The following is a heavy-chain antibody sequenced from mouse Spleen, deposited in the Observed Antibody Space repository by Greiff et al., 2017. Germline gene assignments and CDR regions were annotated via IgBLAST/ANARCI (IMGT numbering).Heavy chain of an antibody. J-gene: IGHJ1*01. V-gene: IGHV14-4*01. Sequence: EVKLMESGAELVRPGASVKLSCTASGFNIKDDYMHWVKQRPEQGLEWIGWIDPENGDTEYASKFQGKATITADTSSNTAYLQLSSLTSEDTAVYYCTTPPNYYGSSFYWYFDVWGAGTTVTVSS. CDR1: GFNIKDDY. CDR2: IDPENGDT. D-gene: IGHD1-1*01. CDR3: TTPPNYYGSSFYWYFDV.